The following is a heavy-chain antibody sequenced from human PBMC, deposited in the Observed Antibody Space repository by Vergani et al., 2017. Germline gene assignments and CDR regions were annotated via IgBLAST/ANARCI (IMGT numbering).Heavy chain of an antibody. Sequence: QVQLVQSGAEVKEPGAPVKVSCKASGYTFTSYGISWVRQAPGQGLEWMGWISAYNGNTNYAQKLQGRVTMTTDTSTSTAYMELRSLRSDDTAVYYCASLGFGELLSNYYGMDVWGQGTTVTVSS. CDR1: GYTFTSYG. D-gene: IGHD3-10*01. V-gene: IGHV1-18*01. CDR2: ISAYNGNT. CDR3: ASLGFGELLSNYYGMDV. J-gene: IGHJ6*02.